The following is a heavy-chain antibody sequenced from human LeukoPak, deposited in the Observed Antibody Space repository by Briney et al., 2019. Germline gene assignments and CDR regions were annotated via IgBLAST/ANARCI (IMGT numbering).Heavy chain of an antibody. V-gene: IGHV3-30*03. Sequence: GGSLRLSCAASGFPFSSYGIHWVRQAPGKGLEWVALISYDGSNKYYADSVKGRFTISRDSSKNTLYLQMNSLRAEDTAVYYCASARALYGYSGYDEPYFDYWGQGTLVTVSS. D-gene: IGHD5-12*01. CDR1: GFPFSSYG. CDR3: ASARALYGYSGYDEPYFDY. J-gene: IGHJ4*02. CDR2: ISYDGSNK.